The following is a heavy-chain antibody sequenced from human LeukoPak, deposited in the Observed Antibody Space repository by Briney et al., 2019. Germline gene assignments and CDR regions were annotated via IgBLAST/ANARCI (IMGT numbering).Heavy chain of an antibody. CDR1: GGTFSSYA. CDR2: IIPIFGTA. CDR3: ARIGYDSSGYYGY. J-gene: IGHJ4*02. Sequence: SVKVSCKASGGTFSSYAISWVRQAPGQGLEWMGGIIPIFGTANYAQKFQGRVTITADKSTSTAYMELSSLRSEDTAVYYCARIGYDSSGYYGYWGQGTLVTVSS. D-gene: IGHD3-22*01. V-gene: IGHV1-69*06.